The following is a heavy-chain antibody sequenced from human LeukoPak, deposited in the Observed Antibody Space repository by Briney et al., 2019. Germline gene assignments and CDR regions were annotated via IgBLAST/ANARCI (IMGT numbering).Heavy chain of an antibody. J-gene: IGHJ6*03. CDR2: INSGGINT. D-gene: IGHD5-12*01. V-gene: IGHV3-74*01. CDR1: GFTFSNYW. CDR3: AREKWLRFDYYYMDV. Sequence: GGSLRLSCAASGFTFSNYWMHWVRQAPGKGLVWVSRINSGGINTSYADSVKGRFTISRDNAKNTLNLQMNSLRAEDTAVYYCAREKWLRFDYYYMDVWGKGTTVTVSS.